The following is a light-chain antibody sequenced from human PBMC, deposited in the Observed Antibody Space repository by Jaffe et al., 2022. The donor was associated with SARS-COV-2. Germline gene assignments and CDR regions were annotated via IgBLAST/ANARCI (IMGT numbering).Light chain of an antibody. CDR1: QSVYSEY. CDR2: GAS. Sequence: EIVLTQSPGSLSLSPGEGATLSCRASQSVYSEYLAWYQQRPGRAPRLLIYGASSRATGIPDRFSGSGSGTDFTLTISRLEPEDFAVYYCQQYGSLLTFGGGTNVEIK. V-gene: IGKV3-20*01. CDR3: QQYGSLLT. J-gene: IGKJ4*01.